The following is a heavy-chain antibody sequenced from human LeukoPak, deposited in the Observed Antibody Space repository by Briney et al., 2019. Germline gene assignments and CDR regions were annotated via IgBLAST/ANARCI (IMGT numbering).Heavy chain of an antibody. V-gene: IGHV3-74*01. CDR3: ARDVYYGSGSYSNDAFDI. D-gene: IGHD3-10*01. Sequence: GRSLRLSCAASGFTFSSYWMDWVRQAPGKGLGWVSRINSDGSSTSYADSVKGRFAISRDNAKNTLYLQMNSLRAEDMAVYYCARDVYYGSGSYSNDAFDIWGQGTMVTVSS. CDR2: INSDGSST. CDR1: GFTFSSYW. J-gene: IGHJ3*02.